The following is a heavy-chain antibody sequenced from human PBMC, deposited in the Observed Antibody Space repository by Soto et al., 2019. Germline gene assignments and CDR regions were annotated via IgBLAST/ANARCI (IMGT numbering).Heavy chain of an antibody. J-gene: IGHJ4*02. V-gene: IGHV3-23*01. CDR2: VTGSGGTT. CDR3: AKRYSSTWYYFYY. CDR1: GFTISRYA. D-gene: IGHD6-13*01. Sequence: GVCRRLSGAASGFTISRYAMSWVRQAPGKGLEWVSDVTGSGGTTYYADSVKGRFTISRDNSKNTLYLQMNSLRAEDTAVYYCAKRYSSTWYYFYYWGQGTLVTVSS.